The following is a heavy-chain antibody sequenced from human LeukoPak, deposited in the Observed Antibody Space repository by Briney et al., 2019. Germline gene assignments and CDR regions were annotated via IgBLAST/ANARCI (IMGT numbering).Heavy chain of an antibody. CDR1: GFTFSNAW. CDR3: RYFDY. CDR2: IKSKTDGGTR. Sequence: GGSLRLSCAASGFTFSNAWMSWVRQAPGKGLEWGGRIKSKTDGGTRDYAAPVKGRFTISRHDSKNTLYLQMNSLKPEDTAVYYCRYFDYWGQGTLVTVSS. V-gene: IGHV3-15*01. J-gene: IGHJ4*02.